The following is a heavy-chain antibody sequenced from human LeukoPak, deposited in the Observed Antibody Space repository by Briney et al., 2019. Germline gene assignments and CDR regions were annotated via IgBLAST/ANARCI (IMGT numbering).Heavy chain of an antibody. J-gene: IGHJ4*02. Sequence: ASVKVSCKASGYTFTSYYMHWVRQAPGQGLEWMGIINPSGGSTSYAQKFQGRVTTTRDTSTSTVYMELSSLRSEDTAVYYCARISYGGRWGSWGQGTLVTVSS. D-gene: IGHD4-17*01. CDR2: INPSGGST. V-gene: IGHV1-46*01. CDR3: ARISYGGRWGS. CDR1: GYTFTSYY.